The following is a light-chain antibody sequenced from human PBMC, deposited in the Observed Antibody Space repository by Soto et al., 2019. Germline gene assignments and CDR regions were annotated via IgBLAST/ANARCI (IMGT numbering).Light chain of an antibody. V-gene: IGKV3-15*01. J-gene: IGKJ2*01. CDR1: ESVSSH. CDR3: QHYNNWPHT. Sequence: ERVMTQSPATLSLSPGERATLSCRASESVSSHLAWYQQKPGLAPRLLIYGASAKATGVPARFIGSGSGTEFTLTISSLQSADFAIYYCQHYNNWPHTFGQGTKVDIK. CDR2: GAS.